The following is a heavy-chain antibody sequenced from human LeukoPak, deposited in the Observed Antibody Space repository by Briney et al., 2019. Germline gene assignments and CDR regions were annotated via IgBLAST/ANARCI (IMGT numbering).Heavy chain of an antibody. V-gene: IGHV5-10-1*01. J-gene: IGHJ5*02. CDR2: IDPSDSYT. CDR1: GYSFTSYW. D-gene: IGHD1-7*01. Sequence: GESLEISCKGSGYSFTSYWIGWVRQMPGKGLEWMGRIDPSDSYTNYSPSFQGHVTISADKSISTAYLQWSSLKASDTAMYYCAREYNWNFAPSFSWFDPWGQGTLVTVSS. CDR3: AREYNWNFAPSFSWFDP.